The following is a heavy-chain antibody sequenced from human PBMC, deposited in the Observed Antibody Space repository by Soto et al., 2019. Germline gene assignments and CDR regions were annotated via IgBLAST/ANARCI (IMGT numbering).Heavy chain of an antibody. V-gene: IGHV3-7*01. CDR3: ARVDGP. Sequence: EVQLVESGGGLVQPGGPRRLSCAASKFTIRNYWMIWVAQAPGKGLEWVANIKEDGSKEYYVDSVKGRFTISRDNAKNSLYLQMNSLRVEDTAIYYCARVDGPWGQGTMVTVSS. J-gene: IGHJ3*01. CDR2: IKEDGSKE. CDR1: KFTIRNYW.